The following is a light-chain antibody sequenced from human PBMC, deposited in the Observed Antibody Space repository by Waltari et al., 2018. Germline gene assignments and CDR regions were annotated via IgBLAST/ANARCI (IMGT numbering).Light chain of an antibody. V-gene: IGLV2-14*01. CDR1: SSDLGGYNY. CDR3: NSYTSSSNWV. J-gene: IGLJ3*02. CDR2: EVS. Sequence: QSALTQPASVSGSPGQSITISCTGTSSDLGGYNYVSWYQHHPGKAPKLMIYEVSNRPSGVSHRFSGSKSGNTASLTISGLQAEDEADYYCNSYTSSSNWVFGGGTKLTVL.